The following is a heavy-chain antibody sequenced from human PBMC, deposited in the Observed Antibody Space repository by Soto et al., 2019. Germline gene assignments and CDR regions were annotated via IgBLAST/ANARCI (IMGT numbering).Heavy chain of an antibody. V-gene: IGHV3-15*07. CDR1: SVSNAW. D-gene: IGHD3-22*01. CDR2: IKSKTDGGTT. CDR3: TTDLYYDSSGSY. Sequence: SVSNAWMNWVRQAPGKGLEWVGRIKSKTDGGTTDYAAPVKGRFTISRDDSKNTLYLQMNSLKTEDTAVYYCTTDLYYDSSGSYWGQGTLVTVSS. J-gene: IGHJ4*02.